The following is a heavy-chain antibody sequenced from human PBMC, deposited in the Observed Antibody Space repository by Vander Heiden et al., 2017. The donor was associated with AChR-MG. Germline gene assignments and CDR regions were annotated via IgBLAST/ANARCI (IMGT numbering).Heavy chain of an antibody. Sequence: EVQLVESGGGLVKPGGSLRLSCAASGFTFSNAWMSWVRQAPGKGLEWVGRIKSKTDGGTTDYAAPVKGRFTISRDDSKNTLYLQMNSLKTEDTAVYYCTTEGRIVSYYYGREVWGQGTKGTVSS. D-gene: IGHD3-22*01. CDR1: GFTFSNAW. CDR2: IKSKTDGGTT. V-gene: IGHV3-15*01. J-gene: IGHJ6*02. CDR3: TTEGRIVSYYYGREV.